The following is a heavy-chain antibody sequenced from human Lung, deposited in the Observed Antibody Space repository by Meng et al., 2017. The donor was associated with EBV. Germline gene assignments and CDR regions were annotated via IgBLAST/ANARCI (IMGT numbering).Heavy chain of an antibody. CDR2: IYYSGST. J-gene: IGHJ5*02. V-gene: IGHV4-31*01. Sequence: QLQLRESGPGLVKPSQTLSLTCTVSGGSISSGGYYWSWIRQHPGKGLEWIGYIYYSGSTYYNPSLKSLVTISVDTSKNQFSLKLSSVTAADTAVYYCARVVAGRYNWFDPWGQGTLVTVSS. D-gene: IGHD6-6*01. CDR3: ARVVAGRYNWFDP. CDR1: GGSISSGGYY.